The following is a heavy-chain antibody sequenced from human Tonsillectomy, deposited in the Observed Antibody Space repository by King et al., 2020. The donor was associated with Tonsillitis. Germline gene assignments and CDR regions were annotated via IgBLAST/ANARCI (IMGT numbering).Heavy chain of an antibody. CDR3: ARLDIVATIHDY. Sequence: QLVQSGAEVKKPGESLRISCKGSGYSFTGYWICWVRQMPGKGLEWMGRIDPSDSYTNYSPSFQGHVTISADKSISTAYLQWSGLKASDTAMYFCARLDIVATIHDYWGQGTLVTVSS. CDR2: IDPSDSYT. CDR1: GYSFTGYW. V-gene: IGHV5-10-1*01. J-gene: IGHJ4*02. D-gene: IGHD5-12*01.